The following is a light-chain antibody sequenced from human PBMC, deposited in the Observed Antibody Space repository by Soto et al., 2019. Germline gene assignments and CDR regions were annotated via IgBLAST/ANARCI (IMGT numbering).Light chain of an antibody. Sequence: IQLTQSPSSLSASIGDRVTITCRVSQGISSYLAWYQQKPGQAPKLLIYAASTLQSGVPSRFSGGGSGTDFTLTISSLQPEDFAIYYCQQFNSPLTFGGGTKVDI. CDR3: QQFNSPLT. J-gene: IGKJ4*02. V-gene: IGKV1-9*01. CDR2: AAS. CDR1: QGISSY.